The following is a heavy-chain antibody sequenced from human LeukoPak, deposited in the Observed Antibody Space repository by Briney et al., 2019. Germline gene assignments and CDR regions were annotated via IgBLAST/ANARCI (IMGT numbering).Heavy chain of an antibody. V-gene: IGHV4-34*01. CDR2: INHSGST. CDR3: ARGRGDYVWGSYRFFDY. J-gene: IGHJ4*02. D-gene: IGHD3-16*02. Sequence: PSETLSLTCAVYGGSFSGYYWSWIRQPPGKGLEWIGEINHSGSTNYNPPLKSRVTISVDTSKNQFSLKLSSVTAADTAVYYCARGRGDYVWGSYRFFDYWGQGTLVTVSS. CDR1: GGSFSGYY.